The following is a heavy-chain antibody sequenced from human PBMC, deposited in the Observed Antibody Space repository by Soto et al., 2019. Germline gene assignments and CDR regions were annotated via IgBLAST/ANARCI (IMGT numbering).Heavy chain of an antibody. Sequence: PSETLSLTCAVYGGSFSGYYWSWIRQPPGKGLEWIGEINHSGSTNYNPSLKSRVTISVDTSKNQFSLKLSSVTAADTAVYYCARAKWELQYCFDCWGQGTRVTVSS. CDR2: INHSGST. CDR1: GGSFSGYY. V-gene: IGHV4-34*01. J-gene: IGHJ4*02. CDR3: ARAKWELQYCFDC. D-gene: IGHD1-26*01.